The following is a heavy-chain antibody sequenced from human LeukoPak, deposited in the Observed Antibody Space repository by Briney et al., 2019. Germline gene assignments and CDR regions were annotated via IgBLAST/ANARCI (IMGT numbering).Heavy chain of an antibody. CDR2: IKQDGGEK. V-gene: IGHV3-7*03. J-gene: IGHJ4*02. Sequence: GGSLRLSCTASGFTFSNAWMSWVRQAPGKGLEWVANIKQDGGEKYYVDSVKGRFTISRDNAKNSLYLQMNSLRVEDTAVYYCARDGRPLDYWGQGTLVTVSS. CDR1: GFTFSNAW. CDR3: ARDGRPLDY.